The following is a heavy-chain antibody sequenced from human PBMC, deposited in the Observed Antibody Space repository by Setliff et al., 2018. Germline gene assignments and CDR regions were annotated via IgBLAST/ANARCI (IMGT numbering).Heavy chain of an antibody. CDR2: INTNTGNP. CDR1: GYSFTNYA. CDR3: ARAQAGGVYYPNY. Sequence: GASVKVSCKASGYSFTNYAISWMRQAPGQRLQWMGWINTNTGNPTYAQGSTGQLAFSLDTSVNTAYLQINSLKAEDTAMYFCARAQAGGVYYPNYWGQGTLVTVSS. V-gene: IGHV7-4-1*02. J-gene: IGHJ4*02. D-gene: IGHD2-8*01.